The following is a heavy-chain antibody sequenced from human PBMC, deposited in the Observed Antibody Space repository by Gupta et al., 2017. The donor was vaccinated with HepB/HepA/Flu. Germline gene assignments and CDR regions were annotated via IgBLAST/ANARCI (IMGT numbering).Heavy chain of an antibody. D-gene: IGHD1-26*01. Sequence: QLQLQESGPGLVKPSETLSLTCTVSGGFTGNNNYYWSWVRQPPGKELEWIATIYYSGSTWYNPSLKSRVTISVDTSKNQFSLKVNSVTAADTALYYCAKYSGSKRGPAIDIWGQGTMVTVSS. CDR2: IYYSGST. CDR1: GGFTGNNNYY. V-gene: IGHV4-39*01. J-gene: IGHJ3*02. CDR3: AKYSGSKRGPAIDI.